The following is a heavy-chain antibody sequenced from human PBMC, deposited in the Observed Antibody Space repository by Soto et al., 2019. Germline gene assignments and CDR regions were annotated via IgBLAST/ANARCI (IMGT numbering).Heavy chain of an antibody. CDR1: GGSISSYY. D-gene: IGHD2-15*01. V-gene: IGHV4-59*08. J-gene: IGHJ4*02. Sequence: PSETLSLTCAVSGGSISSYYWSWIRQPPGKGLEWIGYIYYSGSTNYNPSLKSRVTISVDTSKNQFSLKLSSVTAADTAVYYCARHLRRYCSGGSCYSPLFDYWGQGTLVTVSS. CDR3: ARHLRRYCSGGSCYSPLFDY. CDR2: IYYSGST.